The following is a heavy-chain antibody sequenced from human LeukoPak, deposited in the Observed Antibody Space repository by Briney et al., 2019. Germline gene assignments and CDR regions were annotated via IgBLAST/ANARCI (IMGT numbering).Heavy chain of an antibody. CDR1: GASISSGPYF. D-gene: IGHD5-18*01. Sequence: SETLSLTCTVSGASISSGPYFWGWIRQPPAKSLEWIGGIFSNGGTYYNPSLKSRILISGDSSKNHVFLNLTSVTASDTAVYYCARSFDSAMAPYDKWGQGTLVTVSS. J-gene: IGHJ4*02. CDR2: IFSNGGT. V-gene: IGHV4-39*02. CDR3: ARSFDSAMAPYDK.